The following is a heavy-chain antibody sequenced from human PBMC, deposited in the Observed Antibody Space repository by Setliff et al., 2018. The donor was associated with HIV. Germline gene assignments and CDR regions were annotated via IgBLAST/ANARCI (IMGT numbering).Heavy chain of an antibody. D-gene: IGHD1-26*01. V-gene: IGHV3-7*03. CDR1: GFAFNNFW. CDR3: ARVGLGGAFDI. Sequence: GGSLRLSCAASGFAFNNFWMSWVRQAPGKGLEWLANINRDGSAKAYVDSVKGRFTISRDNARTSLFLEMRSLRDEDTAVYFCARVGLGGAFDIWGQGTMVTVSS. CDR2: INRDGSAK. J-gene: IGHJ3*02.